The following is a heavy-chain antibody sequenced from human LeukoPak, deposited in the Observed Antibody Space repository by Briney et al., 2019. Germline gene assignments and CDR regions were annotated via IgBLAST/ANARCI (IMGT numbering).Heavy chain of an antibody. V-gene: IGHV1-2*02. J-gene: IGHJ4*02. CDR2: INPNSGGT. Sequence: ASVKVSCKASGYTFTGYYMHWVRQPPGQGLEWMGWINPNSGGTNYAQKFQGRVTMTRDTSISTAYMELSRLRSDDTAVYYCARVEEYGSGSYYVFDYWGQGTLVTVSS. CDR3: ARVEEYGSGSYYVFDY. D-gene: IGHD3-10*01. CDR1: GYTFTGYY.